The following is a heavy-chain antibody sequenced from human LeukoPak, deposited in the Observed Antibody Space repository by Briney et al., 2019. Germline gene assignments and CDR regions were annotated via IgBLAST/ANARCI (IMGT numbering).Heavy chain of an antibody. V-gene: IGHV3-23*01. Sequence: GGSLTLPCVPSGSTLSKNGLRWFGQAPGKGREGASVISVNDGSTYYADSVKGRFTISRDNSKNTLYVQMNNLRVDDTAVYYCAKFFMGYCSGGSCDDYFDYWGQGTLVTVSS. CDR3: AKFFMGYCSGGSCDDYFDY. D-gene: IGHD2-15*01. CDR2: ISVNDGST. J-gene: IGHJ4*02. CDR1: GSTLSKNG.